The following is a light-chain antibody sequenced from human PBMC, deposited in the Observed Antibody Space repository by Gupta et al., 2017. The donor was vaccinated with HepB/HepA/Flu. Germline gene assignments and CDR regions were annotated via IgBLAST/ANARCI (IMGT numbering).Light chain of an antibody. J-gene: IGLJ3*02. CDR3: LVWDSGSDPWV. V-gene: IGLV3-21*03. CDR2: DDG. Sequence: VLTQPPSVSVAPGKTASISCGGDNIGSKSVHWYQQKPGQAPVLVVHDDGDRPSGIPERISGSNSRNTATLTISRVEAGDEADYYCLVWDSGSDPWVFGGGTKLTVL. CDR1: NIGSKS.